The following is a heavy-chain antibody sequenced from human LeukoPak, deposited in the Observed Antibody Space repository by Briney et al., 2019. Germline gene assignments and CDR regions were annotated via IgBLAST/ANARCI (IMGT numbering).Heavy chain of an antibody. CDR1: GYTFTGYY. CDR3: ARVSAGYSSGWYDY. V-gene: IGHV1-2*04. D-gene: IGHD6-19*01. J-gene: IGHJ4*02. CDR2: INPNSGGT. Sequence: ASVKVSCKASGYTFTGYYMHWVRQAPGQGLESMGWINPNSGGTNYAQKFQGWVTMTRDTSISTAYMELSRLRSDDTAVYYCARVSAGYSSGWYDYWGKGTLVTVSS.